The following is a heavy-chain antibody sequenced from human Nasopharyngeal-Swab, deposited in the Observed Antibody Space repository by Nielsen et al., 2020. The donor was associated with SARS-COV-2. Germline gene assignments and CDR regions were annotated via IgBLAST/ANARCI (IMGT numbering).Heavy chain of an antibody. CDR3: ARENWGSRYFDS. D-gene: IGHD7-27*01. Sequence: GESLKISCAASGFTFSTYAMHWVRQAPGKGLEWVAVISYDGSYKYYADSVKGRFIISRDNSKNTLSLQMSSLRAEDTAVYYCARENWGSRYFDSWGQGTLVTVSS. J-gene: IGHJ4*02. CDR2: ISYDGSYK. CDR1: GFTFSTYA. V-gene: IGHV3-30*14.